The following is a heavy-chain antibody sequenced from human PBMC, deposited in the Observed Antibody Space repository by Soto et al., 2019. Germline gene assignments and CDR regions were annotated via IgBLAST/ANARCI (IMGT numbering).Heavy chain of an antibody. CDR2: IYYSGST. CDR1: GGSISSGGYY. Sequence: KASETLSLTCTVSGGSISSGGYYWSWIRQHPGKGLEWIGYIYYSGSTYYNPSLKSRVTISVDTSKNQFSLKLSSVTAADTAVYYCARDLPLEARGGFYGMDVWGQGTTVTVSS. J-gene: IGHJ6*02. V-gene: IGHV4-31*03. D-gene: IGHD3-10*01. CDR3: ARDLPLEARGGFYGMDV.